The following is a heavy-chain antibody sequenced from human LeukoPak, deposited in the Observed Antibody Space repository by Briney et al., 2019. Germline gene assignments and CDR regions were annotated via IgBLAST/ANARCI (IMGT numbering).Heavy chain of an antibody. CDR1: GGSISSSNW. V-gene: IGHV4-4*02. D-gene: IGHD1-1*01. CDR3: TRAQTGTKGPEGY. J-gene: IGHJ4*02. CDR2: IYHSGST. Sequence: SETLSLTCAVSGGSISSSNWWTWVRQPPGKGLEWIGEIYHSGSTNYNPSLKSRVTISVDKSKNQFSLSLSSVTAADTAVYYFTRAQTGTKGPEGYWGRETLVTVPS.